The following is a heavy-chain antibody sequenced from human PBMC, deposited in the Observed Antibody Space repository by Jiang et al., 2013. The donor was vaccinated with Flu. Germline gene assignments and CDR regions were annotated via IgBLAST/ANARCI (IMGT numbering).Heavy chain of an antibody. Sequence: NSDGSSTRHADSVKGRFTISRDNAKNTLYLQMNSLRAEDTAVYYCARDPVVGCSSTSCYKGPLDYWGQGTLVTVSS. CDR3: ARDPVVGCSSTSCYKGPLDY. V-gene: IGHV3-74*01. CDR2: NSDGSST. D-gene: IGHD2-2*02. J-gene: IGHJ4*02.